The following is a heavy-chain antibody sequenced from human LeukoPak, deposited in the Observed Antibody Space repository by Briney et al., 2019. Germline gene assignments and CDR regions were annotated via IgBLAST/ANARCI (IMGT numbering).Heavy chain of an antibody. Sequence: SVKVSCKASGGTFSSYAISWVRQAPGQGLEWMGGIIPIFGTANYAQKFQGRVMITTDESTSTAYMELSSLRSEDTAVYYCARLAEDYYGSGSYGYFDYWGQGTLVTVSS. J-gene: IGHJ4*02. CDR1: GGTFSSYA. D-gene: IGHD3-10*01. CDR3: ARLAEDYYGSGSYGYFDY. V-gene: IGHV1-69*05. CDR2: IIPIFGTA.